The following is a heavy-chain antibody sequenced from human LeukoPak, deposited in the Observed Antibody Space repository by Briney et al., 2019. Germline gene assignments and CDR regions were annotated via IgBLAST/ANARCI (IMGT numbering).Heavy chain of an antibody. J-gene: IGHJ4*02. CDR1: GFTFRSHA. CDR3: AKDFRIGYSAHFDY. Sequence: GGSLRLSCVGSGFTFRSHAMSWVRQAPEKGLEFVSGIYENGGTTYYADSVKGRFSISRDNFKSTLYLQMDSLRGEDTAVYYCAKDFRIGYSAHFDYWGQGALVTVSS. D-gene: IGHD2-21*01. CDR2: IYENGGTT. V-gene: IGHV3-23*01.